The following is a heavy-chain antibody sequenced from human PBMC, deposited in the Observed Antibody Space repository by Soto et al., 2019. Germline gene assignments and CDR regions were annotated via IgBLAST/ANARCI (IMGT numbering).Heavy chain of an antibody. CDR2: IWYDGSNK. Sequence: GGSLRLSCAASGFTFISYGMHWVRQAPGKGLEWVAVIWYDGSNKYYADSVKGRFTISRDNSKDTLYLQMNSLRAEDTAVYYCARGMGSTSYVYYYYGMDVWGQGTTVTVSS. V-gene: IGHV3-33*01. J-gene: IGHJ6*01. CDR1: GFTFISYG. CDR3: ARGMGSTSYVYYYYGMDV. D-gene: IGHD2-2*01.